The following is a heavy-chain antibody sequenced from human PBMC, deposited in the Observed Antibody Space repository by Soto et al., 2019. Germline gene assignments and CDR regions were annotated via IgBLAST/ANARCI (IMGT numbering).Heavy chain of an antibody. CDR2: ISYDGPNQ. D-gene: IGHD3-16*01. Sequence: GGSLRLSCAASGFTFSDYYMSWIRQAPGKGLEWVAAISYDGPNQYYGDSMKGRFTISRDNSRNILYLQMDSLRDEDTALYYCAKVGERWDLTLHYDSWGQGTLVTVSS. V-gene: IGHV3-30*18. J-gene: IGHJ4*02. CDR3: AKVGERWDLTLHYDS. CDR1: GFTFSDYY.